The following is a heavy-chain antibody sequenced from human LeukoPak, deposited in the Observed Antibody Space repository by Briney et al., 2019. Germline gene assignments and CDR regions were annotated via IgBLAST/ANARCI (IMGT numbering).Heavy chain of an antibody. CDR3: AKSIAVAGPYYFDY. J-gene: IGHJ4*02. Sequence: PGRSLRLSCAASGFTFDDYAMHWVRQAPGKGLEWVSGISWNSGSIGYADSVKGRFTISRDNAKNSLYLQMNSLRAEDTALYYCAKSIAVAGPYYFDYWGQGTLVTVSS. CDR1: GFTFDDYA. CDR2: ISWNSGSI. D-gene: IGHD6-19*01. V-gene: IGHV3-9*01.